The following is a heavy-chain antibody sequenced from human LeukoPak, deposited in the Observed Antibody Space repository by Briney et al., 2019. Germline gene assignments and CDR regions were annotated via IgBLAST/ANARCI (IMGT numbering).Heavy chain of an antibody. D-gene: IGHD3-3*01. J-gene: IGHJ4*02. Sequence: PGRSLRLSCAAPGFTFSSYAMHWVRQAPGKGLEWVAVISYDGSNKYYADSVKGRFTISRDNSKNTLYLQMNSLRAEDMAVYYCAREGNDFWSGYGYYFDYWGQGTLVTVSS. CDR3: AREGNDFWSGYGYYFDY. CDR1: GFTFSSYA. CDR2: ISYDGSNK. V-gene: IGHV3-30-3*01.